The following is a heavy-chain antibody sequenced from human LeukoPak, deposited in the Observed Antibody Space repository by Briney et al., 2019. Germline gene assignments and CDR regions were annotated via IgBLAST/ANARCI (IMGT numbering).Heavy chain of an antibody. J-gene: IGHJ5*02. Sequence: PGRSLRLSCVASGFTFSSYAMIWVRQAPGKGLEWVSSIGSNSDYIYYADSVKGRFTISRDNAKNSLFLQMNSLTADDTAVYYCARDRGYGSGSSQNWFDPWGQGTLVTVSS. CDR1: GFTFSSYA. CDR2: IGSNSDYI. V-gene: IGHV3-21*04. D-gene: IGHD3-10*01. CDR3: ARDRGYGSGSSQNWFDP.